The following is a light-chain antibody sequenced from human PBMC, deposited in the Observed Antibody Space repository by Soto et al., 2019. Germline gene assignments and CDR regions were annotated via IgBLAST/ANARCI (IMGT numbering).Light chain of an antibody. Sequence: EVVLTQSPATLSLPPGERATLSCRASQTVGGHFAWYQQKPGQAPRLLISETSNRATGIPGRFSGSGSGTDVTLTISSLEPEDFAVYYCQHHSNWLRTFGGGTKVDIK. V-gene: IGKV3-11*01. CDR2: ETS. CDR1: QTVGGH. CDR3: QHHSNWLRT. J-gene: IGKJ4*01.